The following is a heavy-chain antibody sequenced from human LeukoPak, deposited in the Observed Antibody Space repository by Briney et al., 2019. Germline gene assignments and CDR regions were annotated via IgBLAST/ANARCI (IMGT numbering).Heavy chain of an antibody. CDR2: ISYDGSNK. CDR1: GFTFSSYG. D-gene: IGHD5-18*01. V-gene: IGHV3-30*18. J-gene: IGHJ6*04. CDR3: AKEGGYSYGSTNYYYGMDV. Sequence: GRSLRLSCAASGFTFSSYGMHWVRQAPGKGLEWVAVISYDGSNKYYADSVKGRFTISRDSSKNTLYLQMNSLRAEDTAVYYCAKEGGYSYGSTNYYYGMDVWGKGTTVTVSS.